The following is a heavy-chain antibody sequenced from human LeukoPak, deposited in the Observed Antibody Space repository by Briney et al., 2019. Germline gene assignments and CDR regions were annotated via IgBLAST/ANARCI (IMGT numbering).Heavy chain of an antibody. V-gene: IGHV4-38-2*02. Sequence: SETLSLTCAVSGYSISSGYYWGWFRQPPGKGLEWIGSIYHSGSTYYNPSLKSRVTISVDTSKNQFSLKLSSVTAADTAVYYCSREENGIAVDYWGQGTLVTVSS. CDR2: IYHSGST. D-gene: IGHD1-26*01. J-gene: IGHJ4*02. CDR1: GYSISSGYY. CDR3: SREENGIAVDY.